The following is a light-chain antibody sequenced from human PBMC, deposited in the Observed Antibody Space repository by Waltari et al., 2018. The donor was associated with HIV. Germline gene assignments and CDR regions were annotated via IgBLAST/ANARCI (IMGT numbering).Light chain of an antibody. Sequence: QSALTQPRSVSGSPGQSVTISCTGTSSDVGGYNYVSWHQQHPGKAPKLMIYDVSKCPSGFPVRFSCSKSGNTASLTISGLQAEDEADYYCCSYAGRYTYVFGSGTKVTVL. CDR1: SSDVGGYNY. J-gene: IGLJ1*01. CDR3: CSYAGRYTYV. CDR2: DVS. V-gene: IGLV2-11*01.